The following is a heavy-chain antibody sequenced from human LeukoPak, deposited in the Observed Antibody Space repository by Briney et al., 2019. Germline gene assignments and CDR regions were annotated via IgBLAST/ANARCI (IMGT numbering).Heavy chain of an antibody. CDR2: ISAYNGNT. D-gene: IGHD2-2*01. Sequence: ASVKVSCKASGYTFTSYGISWVRQAPGQGPEWMGWISAYNGNTNYAQKLQGRVTMTTDTSTSTAYMELRSLRSDDTAVYYCARDSQCGSTSCNWFDPWGQGTLVTVSS. J-gene: IGHJ5*02. CDR3: ARDSQCGSTSCNWFDP. CDR1: GYTFTSYG. V-gene: IGHV1-18*01.